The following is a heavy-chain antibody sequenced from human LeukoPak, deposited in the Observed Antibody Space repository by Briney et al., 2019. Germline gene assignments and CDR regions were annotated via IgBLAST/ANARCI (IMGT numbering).Heavy chain of an antibody. J-gene: IGHJ4*02. D-gene: IGHD3-22*01. CDR1: GGSISGYY. V-gene: IGHV4-4*07. CDR2: IYSSGTT. Sequence: SETLSLTCTVSGGSISGYYWSWIWQPAGKGLELIGRIYSSGTTNYNPSLESRVTMSVDTSKNQFALKLSSVTAADTAVYYCARDWSMITYEYWGRGTLVTVSS. CDR3: ARDWSMITYEY.